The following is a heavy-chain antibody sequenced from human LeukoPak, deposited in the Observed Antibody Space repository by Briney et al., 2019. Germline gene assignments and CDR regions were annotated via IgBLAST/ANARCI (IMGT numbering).Heavy chain of an antibody. Sequence: PSETLSRTGAGYGGSFSGYYWSWLRQPPGQGLEWIGEINNSESTNYNPSLKSRVTISVDTSKNQFSLKLSSVTAADTAVYYCARESGQQLVSYYFDYWGQGTLVTVSS. J-gene: IGHJ4*02. CDR3: ARESGQQLVSYYFDY. V-gene: IGHV4-34*01. CDR2: INNSEST. CDR1: GGSFSGYY. D-gene: IGHD6-13*01.